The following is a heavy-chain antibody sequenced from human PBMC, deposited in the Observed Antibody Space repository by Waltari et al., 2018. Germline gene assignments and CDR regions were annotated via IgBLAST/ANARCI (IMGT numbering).Heavy chain of an antibody. V-gene: IGHV4-34*01. Sequence: QVQLQQWGAGLLKPSETLSLTCAVYGGSFSGYYWSWIRQPPGKGLVWIGEISHSGTTNDNQDLKSRVTMSLDTSKNQFSLKLSSVTAADTAVYYCARQEIIVEVTGDGFDIWGQGTMVTVSS. CDR3: ARQEIIVEVTGDGFDI. D-gene: IGHD2-21*02. CDR1: GGSFSGYY. J-gene: IGHJ3*02. CDR2: ISHSGTT.